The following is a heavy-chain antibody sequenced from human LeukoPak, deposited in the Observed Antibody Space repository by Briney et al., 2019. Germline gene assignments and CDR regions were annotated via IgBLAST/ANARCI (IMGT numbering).Heavy chain of an antibody. J-gene: IGHJ4*02. CDR2: IRYDGSNK. CDR1: GFTFSSYG. CDR3: AKVYLSQSPFDY. V-gene: IGHV3-30*02. Sequence: GGSLRLSCAASGFTFSSYGMHWVRQAPGKGLEWVAFIRYDGSNKYYADSVKGRFTISRDNSKNTLYLQMNSLRAEDAAVYYCAKVYLSQSPFDYWGQGTLVTVSS. D-gene: IGHD2-21*01.